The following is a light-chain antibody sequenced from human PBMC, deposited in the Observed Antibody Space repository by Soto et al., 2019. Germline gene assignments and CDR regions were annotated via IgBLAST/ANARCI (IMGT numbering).Light chain of an antibody. CDR3: QQRSNWPPVT. Sequence: EIVLTQSPATLSLSPGERATLSCRASQSVSSYLAWYQQKPGQAPRLLIYDASNRATGIPARFSGSGSGTDFTLTISSLEPEDFAIYYRQQRSNWPPVTFGGGNKVEIK. V-gene: IGKV3-11*01. CDR1: QSVSSY. J-gene: IGKJ4*01. CDR2: DAS.